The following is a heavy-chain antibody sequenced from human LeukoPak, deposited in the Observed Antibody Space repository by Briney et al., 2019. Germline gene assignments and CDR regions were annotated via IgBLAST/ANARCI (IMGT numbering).Heavy chain of an antibody. J-gene: IGHJ4*02. CDR2: ITASAGST. CDR3: AKVPSSGYYDY. D-gene: IGHD3-22*01. CDR1: GFTFSGYA. V-gene: IGHV3-23*01. Sequence: PGGSLRLSCAASGFTFSGYAMSWVRQAPGKGLEWVSAITASAGSTFYADSVKDRFTISRDNSKNTLYLQMNSLRAEDTAVYYCAKVPSSGYYDYWGQGTLVTVSS.